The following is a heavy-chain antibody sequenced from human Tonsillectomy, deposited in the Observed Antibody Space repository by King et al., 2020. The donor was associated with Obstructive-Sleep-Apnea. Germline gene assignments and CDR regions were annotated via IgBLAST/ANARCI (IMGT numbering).Heavy chain of an antibody. CDR2: IRDDGSDK. Sequence: VQLVESGGGVVQPGRSLRLSCAASGFTFNNYGMHWVRQAPGKGLEWVAFIRDDGSDKYYADSVKGRFTISRDNSKNTLYLQMNSLRTEDTAFYYCAKAKGSGTYYNYFDYWGQGTLVTVSS. J-gene: IGHJ4*02. CDR1: GFTFNNYG. CDR3: AKAKGSGTYYNYFDY. V-gene: IGHV3-30*02. D-gene: IGHD3-10*01.